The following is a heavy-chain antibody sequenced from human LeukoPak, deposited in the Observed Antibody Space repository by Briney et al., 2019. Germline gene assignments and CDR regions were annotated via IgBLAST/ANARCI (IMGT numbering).Heavy chain of an antibody. CDR3: ARARRFLEWLLYRYAFDI. Sequence: PSETLSLTCAVYGGSFSGYYWSWIRQPPGKGLEWIGEINHSGSTNYNPSLKSRVTISVDTSKHQFSLKLSSVTAADTAVYYCARARRFLEWLLYRYAFDIWGQGTMVTVSS. D-gene: IGHD3-3*01. CDR1: GGSFSGYY. J-gene: IGHJ3*02. V-gene: IGHV4-34*01. CDR2: INHSGST.